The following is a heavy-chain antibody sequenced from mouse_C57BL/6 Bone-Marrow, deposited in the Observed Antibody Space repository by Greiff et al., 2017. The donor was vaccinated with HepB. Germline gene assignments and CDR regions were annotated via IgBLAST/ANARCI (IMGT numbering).Heavy chain of an antibody. CDR2: IDPSDSYT. CDR3: ARRDYGAY. CDR1: GYTFTSYW. D-gene: IGHD2-4*01. Sequence: VQLQQPGAELVKPGASVKLSCKASGYTFTSYWMQWVKQRPGQGLEWIGEIDPSDSYTNYNQKFKGKATLTVDTSSSTAYMQLSSLTSEDSAVYYCARRDYGAYWGQGTLVTVSA. J-gene: IGHJ3*01. V-gene: IGHV1-50*01.